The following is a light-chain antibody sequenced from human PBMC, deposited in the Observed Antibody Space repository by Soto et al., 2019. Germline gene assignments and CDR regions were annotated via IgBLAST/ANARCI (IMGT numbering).Light chain of an antibody. CDR3: QQYNSYSPWT. CDR1: QRVLYSSDNKTY. CDR2: WAA. Sequence: DIVMTQSPDSLAASLGERAAINCKSSQRVLYSSDNKTYLAWSQQKPGQPPKRFIYWAATRESGVPDRFSGSGSGTDLTLTISSLQPDDFATYYCQQYNSYSPWTFGQGTMADIK. V-gene: IGKV4-1*01. J-gene: IGKJ1*01.